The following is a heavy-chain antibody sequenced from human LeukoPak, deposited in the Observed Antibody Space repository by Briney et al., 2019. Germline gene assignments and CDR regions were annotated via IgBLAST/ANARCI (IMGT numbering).Heavy chain of an antibody. CDR1: GFTFSSFA. Sequence: GGSLRLSCAASGFTFSSFAMHRVRQAPGKGLEWVAFISYVARDTYYGDSVKGRFTVSRDNSKDMVYLQMNSLTTADTAVYYCARSYSLPEYWGQGTLVTVSS. J-gene: IGHJ4*02. CDR2: ISYVARDT. V-gene: IGHV3-30*04. CDR3: ARSYSLPEY. D-gene: IGHD1-26*01.